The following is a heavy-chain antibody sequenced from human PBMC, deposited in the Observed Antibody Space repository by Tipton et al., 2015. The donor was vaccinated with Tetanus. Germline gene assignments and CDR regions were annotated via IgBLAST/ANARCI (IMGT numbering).Heavy chain of an antibody. CDR3: AKAMNDLRYALDI. CDR1: GFTFSSYN. D-gene: IGHD1-1*01. J-gene: IGHJ3*02. V-gene: IGHV3-23*03. Sequence: SLRLSCAASGFTFSSYNMNWVRQAPGKGLEWVSVIYGGGSSTYYADSVKDRFTISRDDSKNTLYLQMNSLRAEDTAIYYCAKAMNDLRYALDIWGQGTLVTVAS. CDR2: IYGGGSST.